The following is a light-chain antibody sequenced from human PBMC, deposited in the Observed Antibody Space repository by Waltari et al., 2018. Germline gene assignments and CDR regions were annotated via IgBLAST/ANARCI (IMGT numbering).Light chain of an antibody. V-gene: IGLV2-8*01. CDR1: SSDVGGYDY. Sequence: QSALTQPPSASGSPGQSVSISCTGTSSDVGGYDYVSWYQQHPGKAPKLIIYDVTKRPSGVPDRFSGSKSGNTASLTVSGLQAEDEADYYCSSYGGGNNLFGGGTKLTVL. CDR3: SSYGGGNNL. J-gene: IGLJ2*01. CDR2: DVT.